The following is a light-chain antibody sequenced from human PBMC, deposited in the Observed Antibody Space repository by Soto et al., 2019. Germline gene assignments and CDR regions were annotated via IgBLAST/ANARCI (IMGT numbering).Light chain of an antibody. CDR2: RAS. Sequence: DIQMTQSPSTLSASVGDRVTITCRASQSISSWLAWYQQKPGKAPKLLIYRASSLESGVPSRFNGSGSGTEFNLTISSLQPDDFASYYCQEYGRYPYTFGQGTKLEIK. CDR1: QSISSW. CDR3: QEYGRYPYT. J-gene: IGKJ2*01. V-gene: IGKV1-5*03.